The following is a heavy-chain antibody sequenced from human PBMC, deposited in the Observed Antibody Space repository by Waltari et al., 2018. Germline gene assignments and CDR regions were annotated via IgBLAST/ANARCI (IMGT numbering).Heavy chain of an antibody. CDR1: GDSIRSGGYH. J-gene: IGHJ6*02. D-gene: IGHD3-3*01. CDR3: ARGILGATANSYYHHGMDV. CDR2: IHHSGTT. V-gene: IGHV4-31*03. Sequence: QVQLQESGPGLVKPSQTLSLTCTVSGDSIRSGGYHCTWTRQHPGKALEWVGFIHHSGTTSYNPSLKNRVTIESDTSKNEFSLRLTSMTAADTAVYYCARGILGATANSYYHHGMDVWGQGTAVTVSS.